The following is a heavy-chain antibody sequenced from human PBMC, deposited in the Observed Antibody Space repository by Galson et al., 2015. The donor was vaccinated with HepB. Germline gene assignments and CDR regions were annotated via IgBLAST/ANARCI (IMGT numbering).Heavy chain of an antibody. CDR2: IDWDDDK. Sequence: PALVKPTQTLTLTCTFSGFSLSTSGMCVSWIRQPPGKALEWLARIDWDDDKYYSTSLKTRLTISKDTSKNQVVLTMTNMDPVDTATYYCARIGISANMGWDAFDIWGQGTMVTVSS. CDR1: GFSLSTSGMC. V-gene: IGHV2-70*11. J-gene: IGHJ3*02. CDR3: ARIGISANMGWDAFDI. D-gene: IGHD6-13*01.